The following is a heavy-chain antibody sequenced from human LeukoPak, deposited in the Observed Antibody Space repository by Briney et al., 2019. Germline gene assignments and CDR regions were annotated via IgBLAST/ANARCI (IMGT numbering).Heavy chain of an antibody. Sequence: GEPLKTPWQGSGSSFATYWIGWVRQLPGKGLELMGIIYPGDSDTRYSPSFQGQITISADKSTSTAYLQWSSLKVSDTATYYCARSLPGTMLRGYGMDVWGQGTTVTVSS. V-gene: IGHV5-51*01. CDR1: GSSFATYW. D-gene: IGHD3-10*01. CDR3: ARSLPGTMLRGYGMDV. CDR2: IYPGDSDT. J-gene: IGHJ6*02.